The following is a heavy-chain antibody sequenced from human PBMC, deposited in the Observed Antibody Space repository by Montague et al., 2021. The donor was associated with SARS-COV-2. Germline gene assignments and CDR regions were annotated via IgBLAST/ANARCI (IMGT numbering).Heavy chain of an antibody. CDR1: GGSISSGSYY. J-gene: IGHJ5*02. D-gene: IGHD2-2*01. CDR2: IYTSGGA. V-gene: IGHV4-61*02. Sequence: TLSLTCSVSGGSISSGSYYWSWIRQPAGKGLEWIGRIYTSGGANYNPSLNSRVTISVDTSKNQFSLNLTSVTAADTAVYYCARDALPGRKNWFDPWGQGTLVTVSS. CDR3: ARDALPGRKNWFDP.